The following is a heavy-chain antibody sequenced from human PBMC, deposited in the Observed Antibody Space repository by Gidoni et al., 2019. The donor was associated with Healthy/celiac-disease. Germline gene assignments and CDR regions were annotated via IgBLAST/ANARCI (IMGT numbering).Heavy chain of an antibody. CDR2: ISYDGSNK. Sequence: QVQLVESGGGVVQPGMSLRLSCSASGFTFSSYAMHWVRQAPGKGLEWVAVISYDGSNKYYADSVKGRVTISRDNSKNTLYLQMNSLRAEDTAVYYCARANEGGGGYYGKGKEGLLDYWGQGTLVTVSS. J-gene: IGHJ4*02. CDR3: ARANEGGGGYYGKGKEGLLDY. V-gene: IGHV3-30-3*01. D-gene: IGHD3-3*01. CDR1: GFTFSSYA.